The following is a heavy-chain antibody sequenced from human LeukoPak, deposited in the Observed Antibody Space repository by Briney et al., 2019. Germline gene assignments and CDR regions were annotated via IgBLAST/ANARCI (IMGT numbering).Heavy chain of an antibody. J-gene: IGHJ4*02. CDR2: VYYSGST. Sequence: SETLSLTCTVSGGSVRNYYWSWIRQPPGKRLEWIGYVYYSGSTNYNPSLKSRVTISVDTSKNHFSLKLSSVTAADTAVYYCASGQYYDLWSGYYVDWGQGTLVTVSA. CDR1: GGSVRNYY. V-gene: IGHV4-59*02. D-gene: IGHD3-3*01. CDR3: ASGQYYDLWSGYYVD.